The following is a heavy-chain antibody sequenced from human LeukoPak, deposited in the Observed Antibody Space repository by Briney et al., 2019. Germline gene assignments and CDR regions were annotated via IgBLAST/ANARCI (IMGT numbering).Heavy chain of an antibody. CDR2: ISYDGSNK. Sequence: GGSLRLSCAASGFTFSSYGMHWVRQAPGKGLEWVAVISYDGSNKYYADSVKGRFTISRDNSKNTLYLQMNSLRAEDTALYYCARGRNLVAISGYFDSWGQGTLVSVST. CDR1: GFTFSSYG. CDR3: ARGRNLVAISGYFDS. J-gene: IGHJ4*02. D-gene: IGHD3-22*01. V-gene: IGHV3-30*03.